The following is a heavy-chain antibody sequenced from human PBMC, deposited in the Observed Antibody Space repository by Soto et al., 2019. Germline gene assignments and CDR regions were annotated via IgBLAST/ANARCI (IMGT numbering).Heavy chain of an antibody. J-gene: IGHJ3*02. D-gene: IGHD3-22*01. Sequence: GASVKVSCKASGYTFTSYGISWVRQAPGQGLEWMGWISAYNGNTNYAQKLQGRVTMTTDTSTSTAYMELRSLRSDDTAVYYCAGSPLIAPDFVFDIWGQGTMVTVSS. V-gene: IGHV1-18*01. CDR3: AGSPLIAPDFVFDI. CDR2: ISAYNGNT. CDR1: GYTFTSYG.